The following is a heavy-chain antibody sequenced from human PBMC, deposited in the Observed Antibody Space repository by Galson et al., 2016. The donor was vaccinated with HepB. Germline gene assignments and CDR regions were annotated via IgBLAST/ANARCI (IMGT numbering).Heavy chain of an antibody. CDR3: ARDPSPRRGPLWLRLTSTYLDY. J-gene: IGHJ4*02. V-gene: IGHV3-7*04. CDR1: GFTFSSYW. D-gene: IGHD5-12*01. Sequence: SLRLSCAASGFTFSSYWMTWVRQAPGKGPEWVANIKQNGSEKYYVDSVKGRFAISRDNAKNSLTLQMNNLRAEDTALYYCARDPSPRRGPLWLRLTSTYLDYWGQGTLVTVSS. CDR2: IKQNGSEK.